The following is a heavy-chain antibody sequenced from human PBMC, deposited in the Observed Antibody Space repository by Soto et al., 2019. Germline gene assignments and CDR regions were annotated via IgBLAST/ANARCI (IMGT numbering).Heavy chain of an antibody. CDR1: GGSISSGGYD. V-gene: IGHV4-31*03. CDR3: ARREGAARVHYYYYMDV. J-gene: IGHJ6*03. D-gene: IGHD6-6*01. Sequence: QVQLQESGPGLVKPSQTLSLTCTVSGGSISSGGYDWSWIRQHPGKGLEWIGYIYYSGSTYYNPSLKSRVTISVDTSKNQFSLKLSSVTAADTAVYYCARREGAARVHYYYYMDVWGKGTTVTVSS. CDR2: IYYSGST.